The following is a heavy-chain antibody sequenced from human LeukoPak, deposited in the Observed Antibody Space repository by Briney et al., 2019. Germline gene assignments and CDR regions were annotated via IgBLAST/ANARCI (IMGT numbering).Heavy chain of an antibody. J-gene: IGHJ6*03. CDR1: GGSISSYY. D-gene: IGHD3-3*01. V-gene: IGHV4-59*12. Sequence: SETLSLTCTVSGGSISSYYWSWIRQPPGKGLEWIGYIYYSGSTNYNPSLKSRVTISVDTSKNQFFLKLSSVTAADTAVYYCARGITIFGVVSYMDVWGRGTTVTVSS. CDR3: ARGITIFGVVSYMDV. CDR2: IYYSGST.